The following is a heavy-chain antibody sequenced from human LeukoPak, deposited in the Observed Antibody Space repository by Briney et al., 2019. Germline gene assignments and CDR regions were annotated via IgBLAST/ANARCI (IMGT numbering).Heavy chain of an antibody. V-gene: IGHV3-7*01. Sequence: PGGSLRLSCAASGFSFTNAWMSWVRQAPGKGLEWVANIKQDGSEKYYVDSVKGRFTISRDNAKNSLYLEMNSLRVEDTAVYYCVSTATFDYWGQGTLVTVSS. CDR3: VSTATFDY. J-gene: IGHJ4*02. CDR1: GFSFTNAW. D-gene: IGHD1-1*01. CDR2: IKQDGSEK.